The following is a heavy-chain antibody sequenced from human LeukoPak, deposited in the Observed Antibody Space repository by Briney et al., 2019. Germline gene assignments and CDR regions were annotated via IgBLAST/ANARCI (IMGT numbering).Heavy chain of an antibody. CDR3: ARDLTTVTNNWFDP. Sequence: GGSLRLSCAASGFIFSSSAMNWVRQAPGKGLEWVSTTSDNGDNTYYPDSVKGRFTISRDNSKNTLYLQMNSLRAEDTAVYYCARDLTTVTNNWFDPWGQGTLVTVSS. CDR1: GFIFSSSA. V-gene: IGHV3-23*01. D-gene: IGHD4-17*01. J-gene: IGHJ5*02. CDR2: TSDNGDNT.